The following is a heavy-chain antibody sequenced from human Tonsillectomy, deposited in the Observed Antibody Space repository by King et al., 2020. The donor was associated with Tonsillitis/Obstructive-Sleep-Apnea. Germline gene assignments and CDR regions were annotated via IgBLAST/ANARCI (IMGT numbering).Heavy chain of an antibody. CDR1: GFTFSSYG. CDR2: IWYDGSNK. CDR3: ARDMSPVFLVRGVIWAFDI. V-gene: IGHV3-33*01. D-gene: IGHD3-10*01. J-gene: IGHJ3*02. Sequence: VQLVESGGGVVQPGRSLRLSCAASGFTFSSYGMHWVRQAPGKGLEWVAVIWYDGSNKYYADSVKGRFTISRDNSKNTLYLQMNSLRAEDTAVYYCARDMSPVFLVRGVIWAFDIWGQGTMVTVSS.